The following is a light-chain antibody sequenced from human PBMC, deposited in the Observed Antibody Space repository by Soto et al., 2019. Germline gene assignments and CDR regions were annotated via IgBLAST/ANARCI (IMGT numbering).Light chain of an antibody. J-gene: IGKJ1*01. CDR1: QSVSSN. V-gene: IGKV3-15*01. CDR3: QQYNNWPFPSLT. CDR2: GAS. Sequence: EIVMTQSPATLSVSPGERATLSCRASQSVSSNLAWYQQKPGQAPRLLIYGASTRATGIPARFSGSGSGTEFTLTISSLQSEDFAVYYCQQYNNWPFPSLTFGQGTKVEIK.